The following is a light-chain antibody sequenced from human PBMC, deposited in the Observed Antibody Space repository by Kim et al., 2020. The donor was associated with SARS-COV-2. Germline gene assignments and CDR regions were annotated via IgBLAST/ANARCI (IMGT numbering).Light chain of an antibody. J-gene: IGKJ2*01. V-gene: IGKV1-33*01. CDR3: QQYDDLPYS. CDR2: HAS. CDR1: QGINNY. Sequence: SVSIGERVTIGCQARQGINNYLNWYQQKPGKAPKLLISHASNLESGVPSRFSGDGYGTDFTFTISSLQPEDIATYFCQQYDDLPYSFGPGTKLEI.